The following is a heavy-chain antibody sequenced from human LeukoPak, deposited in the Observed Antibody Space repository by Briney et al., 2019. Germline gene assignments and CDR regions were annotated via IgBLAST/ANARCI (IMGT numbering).Heavy chain of an antibody. D-gene: IGHD1-26*01. Sequence: GGSLRLSCAASGFTVGNNYMSWVRQAPGEGLEWVSVIYSDGSTNYADSVKARFTISRDNSKNTLYLQMNSLRADDTAVYYCARDPGGGPTHGYWGQGTLVTVSS. CDR3: ARDPGGGPTHGY. CDR2: IYSDGST. J-gene: IGHJ4*02. V-gene: IGHV3-66*02. CDR1: GFTVGNNY.